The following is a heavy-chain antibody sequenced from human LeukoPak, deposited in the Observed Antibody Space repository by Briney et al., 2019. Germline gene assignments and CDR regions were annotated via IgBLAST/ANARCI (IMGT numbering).Heavy chain of an antibody. D-gene: IGHD6-6*01. Sequence: PSETLSLTCAVYGGSFSGYYWSWIRQPPGKGLEWIGEINHSGSTNYNPSLKSRVTISVDTSKNQFSLKLSSVTAADTAVYYCARGGYGAIAARPIDYWGQGTLVTVSS. V-gene: IGHV4-34*01. CDR2: INHSGST. CDR3: ARGGYGAIAARPIDY. J-gene: IGHJ4*02. CDR1: GGSFSGYY.